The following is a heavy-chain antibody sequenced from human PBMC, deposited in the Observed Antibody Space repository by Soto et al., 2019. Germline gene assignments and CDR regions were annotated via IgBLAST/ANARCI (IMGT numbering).Heavy chain of an antibody. CDR2: ISAYNGNT. CDR3: ARGNSPYSSGWYPYYYYGMDV. J-gene: IGHJ6*02. V-gene: IGHV1-18*01. CDR1: GYTFTSYG. Sequence: QVQLVQSGAEVKKPGASVKFSCKASGYTFTSYGISWVRQAPGQGLEWMGWISAYNGNTNYAQKLQGRVTMTTDTSTSTAYMELMSMRSDDTAVYYCARGNSPYSSGWYPYYYYGMDVWGQGTTVTVAS. D-gene: IGHD6-19*01.